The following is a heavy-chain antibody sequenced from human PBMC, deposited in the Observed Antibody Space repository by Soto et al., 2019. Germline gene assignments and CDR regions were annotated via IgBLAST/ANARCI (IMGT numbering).Heavy chain of an antibody. CDR2: IIPIFGTA. Sequence: SVKVSCKASGGTFSSYAISWVRQAPGQGPEWMGGIIPIFGTANYAQKFQGRVTITADESTSTAYMELSSLRSEDTAVYYCARDDKSRRVTGDYYYYGMDVWGQGTTVTVSS. CDR1: GGTFSSYA. D-gene: IGHD2-21*02. CDR3: ARDDKSRRVTGDYYYYGMDV. J-gene: IGHJ6*02. V-gene: IGHV1-69*13.